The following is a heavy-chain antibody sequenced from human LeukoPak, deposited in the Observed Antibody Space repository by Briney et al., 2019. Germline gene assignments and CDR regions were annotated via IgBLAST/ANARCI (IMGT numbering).Heavy chain of an antibody. Sequence: LGEPLKISCQVSGYSFSSYYIGWVRQMPGKGLEWMGIVYPGDANTRYSPSFQGQVTISVDKSISTAYLQWSSLKASDTAMYYCARPGYCTSTTCWDLDYWGQGTLVTVSP. V-gene: IGHV5-51*01. CDR3: ARPGYCTSTTCWDLDY. D-gene: IGHD2-2*01. CDR2: VYPGDANT. CDR1: GYSFSSYY. J-gene: IGHJ4*02.